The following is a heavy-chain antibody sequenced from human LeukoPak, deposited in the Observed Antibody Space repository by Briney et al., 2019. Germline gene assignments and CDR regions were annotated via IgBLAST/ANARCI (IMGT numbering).Heavy chain of an antibody. CDR2: IGTYNGNT. J-gene: IGHJ3*02. Sequence: GASVNVSSKASGYTFNRYGVNWVRQAPGQGLEWMGWIGTYNGNTNLAQKFKGRVTMTTDTATSTAYMELKSLRLDDTAVYYCAKDRVGAPPGDWEYLGASNCFDIWGQGTMVSVSS. CDR1: GYTFNRYG. D-gene: IGHD3-16*01. CDR3: AKDRVGAPPGDWEYLGASNCFDI. V-gene: IGHV1-18*01.